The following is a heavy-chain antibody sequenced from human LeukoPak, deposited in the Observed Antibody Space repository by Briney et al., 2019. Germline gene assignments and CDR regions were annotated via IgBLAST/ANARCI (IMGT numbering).Heavy chain of an antibody. V-gene: IGHV1-69*06. CDR1: GGTFSSYA. CDR2: IIPIFGTA. Sequence: SVKVSCKASGGTFSSYAISWVRQAPGQGLEWMGGIIPIFGTANYAQKFQGRVTITADKSTSTAYMEQSSLRSDDTAVYYCARDSTVKRDFDPWGQGTLVTVSS. D-gene: IGHD4-17*01. CDR3: ARDSTVKRDFDP. J-gene: IGHJ5*02.